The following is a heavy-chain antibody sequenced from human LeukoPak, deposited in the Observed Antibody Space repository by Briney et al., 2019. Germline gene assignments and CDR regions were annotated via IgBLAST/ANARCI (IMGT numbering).Heavy chain of an antibody. Sequence: GGSLRLSCSASGFTFSNYAMHWVRQAPRKGLEYVSAINRNGGSTYYADSVKGRFTISRDNSKNTLYLQMTSLRAEDTAVYYCARDYDSSGYLPVDYWGQGTLVTVSS. CDR3: ARDYDSSGYLPVDY. V-gene: IGHV3-64D*06. CDR1: GFTFSNYA. CDR2: INRNGGST. J-gene: IGHJ4*02. D-gene: IGHD3-22*01.